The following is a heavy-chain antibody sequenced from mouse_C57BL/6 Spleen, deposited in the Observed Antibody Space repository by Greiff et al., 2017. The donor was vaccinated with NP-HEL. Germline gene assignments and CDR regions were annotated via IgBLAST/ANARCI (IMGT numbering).Heavy chain of an antibody. Sequence: QVQLQQPGAELVKPGASVKMSCKASGYTFTSYWITWVKQRPGQGLEWIGDIYPGSGSTNYIEKFKSKATLTVDTSSSTAYMQLSSLTSEDSAVYYCAKDDGYHFDVWGTGTTVTVSS. CDR2: IYPGSGST. CDR1: GYTFTSYW. D-gene: IGHD2-3*01. J-gene: IGHJ1*03. CDR3: AKDDGYHFDV. V-gene: IGHV1-55*01.